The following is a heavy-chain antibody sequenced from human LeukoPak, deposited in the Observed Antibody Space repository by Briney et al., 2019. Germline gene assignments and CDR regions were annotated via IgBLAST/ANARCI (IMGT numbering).Heavy chain of an antibody. CDR3: AREGHDSAGYYNY. CDR1: GFTFSSYW. CDR2: INGDGSST. V-gene: IGHV3-74*01. J-gene: IGHJ4*02. D-gene: IGHD3-22*01. Sequence: GGSLRLSCAASGFTFSSYWMHWVRQAPGKGLVWVSRINGDGSSTGNADSVKGRFTISRDNAKNTLYLQMSSLRAEDTAVYYCAREGHDSAGYYNYWGQGTLVTVSS.